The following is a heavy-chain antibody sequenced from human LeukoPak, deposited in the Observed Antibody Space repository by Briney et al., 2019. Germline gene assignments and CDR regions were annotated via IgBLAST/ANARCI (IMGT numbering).Heavy chain of an antibody. CDR3: ARGYDILTGYSVNII. CDR2: IYYSGST. CDR1: GVSISSGGYY. J-gene: IGHJ4*02. V-gene: IGHV4-31*03. Sequence: SQTLSLTCTVSGVSISSGGYYRSWIRQHPGKGLEWIGYIYYSGSTYYNPSLKSRVTISVDTSKNQFSLKLSSVTAADTAVYYCARGYDILTGYSVNIIWGQGTLVTVSS. D-gene: IGHD3-9*01.